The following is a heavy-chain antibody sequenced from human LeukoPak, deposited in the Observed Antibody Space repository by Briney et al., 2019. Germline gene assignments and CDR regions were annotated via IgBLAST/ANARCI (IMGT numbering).Heavy chain of an antibody. CDR2: IYYSGST. CDR3: ARGEVNYYYYMDV. D-gene: IGHD4-23*01. CDR1: GGSISSSRYD. Sequence: SETLSLTCTVSGGSISSSRYDWGWSRQPPGKGLEWIGSIYYSGSTYYNPSLKSRVTISVDTSKNQFSLKLSSVTAADTAVYYCARGEVNYYYYMDVWGKGTTVTVSS. V-gene: IGHV4-39*07. J-gene: IGHJ6*03.